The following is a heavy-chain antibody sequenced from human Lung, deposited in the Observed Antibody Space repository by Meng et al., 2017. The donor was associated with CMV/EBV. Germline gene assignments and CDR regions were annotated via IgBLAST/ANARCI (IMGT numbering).Heavy chain of an antibody. D-gene: IGHD3-10*01. J-gene: IGHJ5*02. V-gene: IGHV3-23*01. CDR1: GFTFSSYA. CDR3: AKDLLWFGELTFDP. Sequence: EVQLLESGGGVVQPGGSLSLSWSASGFTFSSYAMSWVRQAPGKGLEWVSAISGSGGSTYYADSVKGRFTISRDNSKNTLYLQMNSLRAEDTAVYYCAKDLLWFGELTFDPWGQGTLGTVSS. CDR2: ISGSGGST.